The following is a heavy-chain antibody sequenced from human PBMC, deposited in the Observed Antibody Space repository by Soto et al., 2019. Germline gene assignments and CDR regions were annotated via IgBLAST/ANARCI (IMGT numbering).Heavy chain of an antibody. CDR3: AAGYYFGAY. V-gene: IGHV3-30*03. Sequence: QVQLVESGGGVVQPGRSLRLSCAASGFSFSSYGMHGVRQAPGKGLEWVATISHDGRDKYYGDSVKGRFTISRDNSKNTLFLQMNSLRADDTSLYYCAAGYYFGAYWGQGTLVTVSS. CDR2: ISHDGRDK. J-gene: IGHJ4*02. D-gene: IGHD2-21*01. CDR1: GFSFSSYG.